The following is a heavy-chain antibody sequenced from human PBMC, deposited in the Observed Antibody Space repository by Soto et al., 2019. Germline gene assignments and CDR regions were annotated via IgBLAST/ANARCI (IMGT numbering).Heavy chain of an antibody. CDR3: AVYIAGAGGGGY. Sequence: SETLSLTCAVSGGSISSCGYSWSWIRQPPGKGLEWIGYIYHSGSTYYNPSLKSRVTISVDRSKNQFSLKLSSVTAADTAMYYCAVYIAGAGGGGYWGQGILVTVSS. V-gene: IGHV4-30-2*01. D-gene: IGHD6-19*01. J-gene: IGHJ4*02. CDR2: IYHSGST. CDR1: GGSISSCGYS.